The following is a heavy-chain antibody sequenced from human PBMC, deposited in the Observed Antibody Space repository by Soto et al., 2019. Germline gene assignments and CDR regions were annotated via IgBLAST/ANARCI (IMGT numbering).Heavy chain of an antibody. CDR1: GFTFSSYS. J-gene: IGHJ6*02. CDR2: ISSSNSTI. V-gene: IGHV3-48*02. Sequence: PGGSLRLSCAASGFTFSSYSMNWVRQAPGKGLEWVSYISSSNSTIYYADSVKGRFTISRDNAKNSLYLQMNSLRDEDTAVYYCARPPEQNYYYYGMDVWGQGTTVTVSS. CDR3: ARPPEQNYYYYGMDV.